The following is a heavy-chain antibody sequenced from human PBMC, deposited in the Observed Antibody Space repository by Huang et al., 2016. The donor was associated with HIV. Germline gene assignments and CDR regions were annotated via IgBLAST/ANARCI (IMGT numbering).Heavy chain of an antibody. V-gene: IGHV4-34*02. CDR2: INHLGSH. CDR1: GGSLSGYY. CDR3: ARDATKNPRGWFDP. D-gene: IGHD3-10*01. Sequence: QVHLQQWGAGLLKSAETLSLTCAVYGGSLSGYYWSWLRQTPGKGLEGIGEINHLGSHNYNPSLKNRVSISRDGSKKQFSLKLKSISDADTAVYFCARDATKNPRGWFDPWGQGTLVTVSS. J-gene: IGHJ5*02.